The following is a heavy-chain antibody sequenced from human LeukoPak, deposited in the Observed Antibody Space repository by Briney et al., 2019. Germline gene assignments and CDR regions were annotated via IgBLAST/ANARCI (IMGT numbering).Heavy chain of an antibody. V-gene: IGHV3-49*03. Sequence: GGSLRLSCTASGFTFGDYAMSWFRQAPGKGLEWVGFIRSKTYGGTTGYAASVKDTFTISRDDSKSVVYLQMNSLKTEDTAFYYCTRGVGQQLIPPDYWGQGTLVTVSS. CDR3: TRGVGQQLIPPDY. CDR1: GFTFGDYA. J-gene: IGHJ4*02. D-gene: IGHD6-13*01. CDR2: IRSKTYGGTT.